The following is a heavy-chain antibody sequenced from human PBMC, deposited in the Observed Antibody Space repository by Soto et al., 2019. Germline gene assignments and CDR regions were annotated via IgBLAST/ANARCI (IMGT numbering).Heavy chain of an antibody. CDR2: ISYGGTNK. V-gene: IGHV3-30*18. Sequence: QVQLEESGGGVVQPGRSLRLSCAASGFTFSSHGMHWVRQAPGKGLEWVAVISYGGTNKYYVDSVKGRFTISRDNSKNTLYLQMNSLRVEDTAVYYCAKGEGVYSDYDVGYHFDYWCQGTLVTVSS. J-gene: IGHJ4*02. CDR1: GFTFSSHG. CDR3: AKGEGVYSDYDVGYHFDY. D-gene: IGHD5-12*01.